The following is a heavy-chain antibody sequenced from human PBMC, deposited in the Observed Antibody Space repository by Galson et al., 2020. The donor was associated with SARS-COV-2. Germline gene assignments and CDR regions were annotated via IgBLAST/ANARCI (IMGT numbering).Heavy chain of an antibody. CDR2: IQPEGSYT. J-gene: IGHJ4*02. V-gene: IGHV5-51*01. CDR3: ARHGASSGWYEGIDY. CDR1: GYSFTNFL. D-gene: IGHD6-19*01. Sequence: GESLKISCRTSGYSFTNFLIGRVRQMPGEGLEWVGVIQPEGSYTLYSPSFQGQVTIPAHKPITTAFLQWSSLKASDTAIYYGARHGASSGWYEGIDYWGQGTLVTVSS.